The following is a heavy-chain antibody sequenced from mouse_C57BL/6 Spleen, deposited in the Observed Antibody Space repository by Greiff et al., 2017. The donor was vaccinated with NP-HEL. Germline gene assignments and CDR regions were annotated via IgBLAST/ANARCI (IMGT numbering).Heavy chain of an antibody. CDR1: GFNIKDYY. V-gene: IGHV14-2*01. D-gene: IGHD2-1*01. Sequence: VQLQQSGAELVKPGASVKLSCTASGFNIKDYYMHWVKQRTEQGLEWIGRIDPEGGETKYAPKFQGKATITADTSSNTAYLQLSSLTSEDTAVYYCARRHYGNYDYAMDYWGQGTSVTVSS. J-gene: IGHJ4*01. CDR2: IDPEGGET. CDR3: ARRHYGNYDYAMDY.